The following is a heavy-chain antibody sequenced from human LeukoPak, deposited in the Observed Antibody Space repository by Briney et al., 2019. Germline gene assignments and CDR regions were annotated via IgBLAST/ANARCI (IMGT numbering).Heavy chain of an antibody. J-gene: IGHJ4*02. CDR3: AKTGGKWELYTDY. CDR1: GFTFSSYG. Sequence: SGGSLRLSCAASGFTFSSYGMPWVRQAPGKGLEWVAVISYDGSNKYYADSVKGRFTISRDNSKNTLYLQMNSLRAEDTAVYYCAKTGGKWELYTDYWGQGTLVTVSS. CDR2: ISYDGSNK. V-gene: IGHV3-30*18. D-gene: IGHD1-26*01.